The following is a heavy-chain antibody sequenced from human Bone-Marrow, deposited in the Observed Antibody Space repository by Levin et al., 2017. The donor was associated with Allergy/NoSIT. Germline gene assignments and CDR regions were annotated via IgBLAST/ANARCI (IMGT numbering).Heavy chain of an antibody. CDR3: AKALYK. CDR1: GFNFSSSE. CDR2: IRSNGKRI. D-gene: IGHD1-14*01. V-gene: IGHV3-48*03. J-gene: IGHJ4*02. Sequence: GGSLRLSCAASGFNFSSSEMNWVRQAPGKGLEWVSYIRSNGKRIYYADSVKGRFTISRDNAKNLLYLQMNSLRAEDTAVYYCAKALYKWGQGTLVTVSS.